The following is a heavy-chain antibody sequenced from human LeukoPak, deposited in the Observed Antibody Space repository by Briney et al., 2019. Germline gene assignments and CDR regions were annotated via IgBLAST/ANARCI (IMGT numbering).Heavy chain of an antibody. CDR3: ARGRTCCGIVVAGTFDY. J-gene: IGHJ4*02. Sequence: SETLSLTCAVYGGSFSGYYWSWIRQPPGKGLEWIGEINHSGSTNYNPSLKSRVTISVDTSKNQFSLKLSSVTAADTAVYYCARGRTCCGIVVAGTFDYWGQGTLVTVSS. CDR1: GGSFSGYY. V-gene: IGHV4-34*01. D-gene: IGHD6-19*01. CDR2: INHSGST.